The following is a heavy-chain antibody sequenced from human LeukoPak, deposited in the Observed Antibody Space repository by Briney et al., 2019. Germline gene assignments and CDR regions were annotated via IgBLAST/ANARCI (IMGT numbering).Heavy chain of an antibody. CDR2: IWYDGSNK. Sequence: GGSLRLSCAASGFTFSSYGMHWVRQAPGKGLEWVAVIWYDGSNKYYADSVKGRFTISRDNSKNTLYLQMNSLRAEDTAVYYCARAATHYYDSCGYSDWLDYWGQGPLVTGSS. D-gene: IGHD3-22*01. CDR3: ARAATHYYDSCGYSDWLDY. V-gene: IGHV3-33*01. CDR1: GFTFSSYG. J-gene: IGHJ4*02.